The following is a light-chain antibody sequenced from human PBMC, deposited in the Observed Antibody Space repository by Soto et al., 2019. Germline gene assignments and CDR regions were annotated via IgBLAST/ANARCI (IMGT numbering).Light chain of an antibody. CDR2: QIS. CDR1: ESLLHSDRNTY. J-gene: IGKJ1*01. Sequence: DIVLTQSPLRIAVTPGRPASFSCESSESLLHSDRNTYLSWLHQRPGQPPRLLIYQISARFSGVPDRFGCSVAATNVTLSISKVEVEDVGTFFCMQSAQYNSFGRGTKGDIK. CDR3: MQSAQYNS. V-gene: IGKV2-24*01.